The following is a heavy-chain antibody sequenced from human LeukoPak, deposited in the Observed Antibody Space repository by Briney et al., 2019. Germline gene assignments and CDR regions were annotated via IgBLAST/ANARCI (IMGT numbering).Heavy chain of an antibody. Sequence: SETLSLTCAVSGYSISSGYYWGWIRQPPGKGLEWIGSIYHSGSTYYNPSLKSRVTISVDTSKNQFSLKLSSVTAADTAVYYCARVKSTTYYFDYWGQGTLVIVSS. D-gene: IGHD4-17*01. J-gene: IGHJ4*02. CDR2: IYHSGST. CDR3: ARVKSTTYYFDY. V-gene: IGHV4-38-2*01. CDR1: GYSISSGYY.